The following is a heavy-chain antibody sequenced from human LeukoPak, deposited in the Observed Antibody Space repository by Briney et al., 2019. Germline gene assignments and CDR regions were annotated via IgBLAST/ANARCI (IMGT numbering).Heavy chain of an antibody. V-gene: IGHV3-11*06. D-gene: IGHD2-15*01. J-gene: IGHJ6*02. CDR1: GFTFSDYY. Sequence: AGGSLRLSCAASGFTFSDYYMSWIRQAPGKGLEWVSSISSSSSYIYYADSVKGRFTISRDNAKNSLYLQMNSLRAEDTAVYYCARDRCGGSCYYYYYGMDVWGQGTTVTVSS. CDR3: ARDRCGGSCYYYYYGMDV. CDR2: ISSSSSYI.